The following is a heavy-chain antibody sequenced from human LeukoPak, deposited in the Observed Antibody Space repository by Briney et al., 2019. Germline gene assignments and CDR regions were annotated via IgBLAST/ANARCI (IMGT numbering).Heavy chain of an antibody. J-gene: IGHJ4*02. CDR1: SDSISSYY. CDR3: ATYYYDSSGCYHFDY. Sequence: SETLSLTCTVSSDSISSYYWSWVRQPPGKGLARIGYIFYSGSTDYNPSLKCRVTISVDTSKNQFSLKLSSVTAAETAVYYCATYYYDSSGCYHFDYWGQGTLVTVSS. D-gene: IGHD3-22*01. CDR2: IFYSGST. V-gene: IGHV4-59*01.